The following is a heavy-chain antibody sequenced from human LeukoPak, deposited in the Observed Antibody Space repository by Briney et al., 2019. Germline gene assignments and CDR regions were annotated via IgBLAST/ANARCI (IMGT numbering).Heavy chain of an antibody. CDR2: INPSIGTT. J-gene: IGHJ4*02. Sequence: ASVKVSCKASGYTFTNYYIHWVRQAPGQGLEWMGIINPSIGTTGYAQKFQGRITMTRDTSTSTVYMELSSLRSEDTAVYYCAKIVGATNGYFDYWGQGTLVTVSS. V-gene: IGHV1-46*01. CDR1: GYTFTNYY. CDR3: AKIVGATNGYFDY. D-gene: IGHD1-26*01.